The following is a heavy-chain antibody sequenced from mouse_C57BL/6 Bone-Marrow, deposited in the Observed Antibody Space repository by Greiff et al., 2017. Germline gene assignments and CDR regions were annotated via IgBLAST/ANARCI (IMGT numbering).Heavy chain of an antibody. Sequence: QVQLQQPGAELVKPGASVKLSCKASGYTFTSYWMQWVKQRPGQGLEWIGEIDPSDSYTNYNQKFKGKATLTVDTSSSTAYMQLSSLTSAESAVYSCARFLRLTWFAYWGQGTLVTVSA. CDR1: GYTFTSYW. J-gene: IGHJ3*01. CDR3: ARFLRLTWFAY. D-gene: IGHD3-2*02. CDR2: IDPSDSYT. V-gene: IGHV1-50*01.